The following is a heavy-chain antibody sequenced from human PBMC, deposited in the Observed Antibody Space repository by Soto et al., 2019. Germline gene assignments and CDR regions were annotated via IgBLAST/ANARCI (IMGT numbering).Heavy chain of an antibody. D-gene: IGHD5-18*01. J-gene: IGHJ4*02. CDR1: GYTFTSYG. CDR2: ISAYNGNT. Sequence: ASVKGSCKASGYTFTSYGISWVRQAPGQGLEWMGWISAYNGNTNYAQKLQGRVTMTTDTSTSTAYMELRSLRSDDTAVYYCARDTGSYGPVVYFDYWGQGTLVTVSS. CDR3: ARDTGSYGPVVYFDY. V-gene: IGHV1-18*04.